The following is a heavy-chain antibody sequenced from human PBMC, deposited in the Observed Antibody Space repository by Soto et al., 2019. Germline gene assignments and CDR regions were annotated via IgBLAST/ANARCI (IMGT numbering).Heavy chain of an antibody. D-gene: IGHD2-15*01. CDR3: ARTTYCTGGSCYSGYYYYMDV. V-gene: IGHV1-69*02. CDR1: GGTFSSYT. CDR2: IIPILGIA. J-gene: IGHJ6*03. Sequence: SVKVSCKASGGTFSSYTISWVRQAPGQGLEWMGWIIPILGIANYAQKFQGRVTITADKSTSTAYMELSSLRSEDTAVYYCARTTYCTGGSCYSGYYYYMDVWGKGTTVTVSS.